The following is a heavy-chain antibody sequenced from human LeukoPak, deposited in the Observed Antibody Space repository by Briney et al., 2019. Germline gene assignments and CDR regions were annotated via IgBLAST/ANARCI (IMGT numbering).Heavy chain of an antibody. Sequence: GGSLRLSCAASGFTFSSYAMSWVRQAPGKGLEWVSGISWNSGSIGYADSVKGRFTISRDNAKNSLYLQMNSLRAEDTALHYCANAPYDILTDSRFDPWGQGTLVTVSS. CDR3: ANAPYDILTDSRFDP. V-gene: IGHV3-9*01. CDR2: ISWNSGSI. J-gene: IGHJ5*02. CDR1: GFTFSSYA. D-gene: IGHD3-9*01.